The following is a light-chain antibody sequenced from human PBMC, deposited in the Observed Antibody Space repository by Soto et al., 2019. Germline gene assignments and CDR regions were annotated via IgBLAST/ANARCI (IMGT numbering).Light chain of an antibody. J-gene: IGKJ1*01. V-gene: IGKV3-20*01. CDR3: QQYGSSPRT. CDR2: GES. Sequence: ELGLTQSPGTLSWSRGERTTLSCRASQSVSSTYLAWYQQKTGQAPRLLIYGESNRATGIPDRLSGSGSGTDFTLTISRLEPEDFAVYYCQQYGSSPRTCGQGTKVDIK. CDR1: QSVSSTY.